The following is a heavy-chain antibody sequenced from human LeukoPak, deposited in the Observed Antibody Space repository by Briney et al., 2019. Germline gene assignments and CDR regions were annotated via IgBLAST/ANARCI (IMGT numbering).Heavy chain of an antibody. Sequence: PSATLSLTCTVSGYSISSGYYWGWIRQPAGKGLEWIGSIYHSGSTYYNPSLKSRVTISGDTSKNQFSLKLSSVTAADTAVYYCARGVWLSEYYLDYWGQGTLVTVSS. CDR1: GYSISSGYY. V-gene: IGHV4-38-2*02. J-gene: IGHJ4*02. CDR2: IYHSGST. D-gene: IGHD3-22*01. CDR3: ARGVWLSEYYLDY.